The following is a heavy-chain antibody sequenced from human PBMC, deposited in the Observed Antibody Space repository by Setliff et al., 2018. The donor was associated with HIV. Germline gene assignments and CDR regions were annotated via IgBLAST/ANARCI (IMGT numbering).Heavy chain of an antibody. CDR2: MHPNSGAT. V-gene: IGHV1-18*01. CDR3: ARRGYSYDTSGYYYYFDY. Sequence: ASVKVSCKASGYTFSNYGIIWVRQAPGQGLQWMGWMHPNSGATKYAQKFQGRVTMTTDTSTRTAYMELGNLRSDDTAVYYCARRGYSYDTSGYYYYFDYWGQGTLVTVSS. J-gene: IGHJ4*02. CDR1: GYTFSNYG. D-gene: IGHD3-22*01.